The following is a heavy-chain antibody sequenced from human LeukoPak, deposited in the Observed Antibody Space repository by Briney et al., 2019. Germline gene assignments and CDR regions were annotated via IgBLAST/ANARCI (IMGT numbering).Heavy chain of an antibody. J-gene: IGHJ4*02. D-gene: IGHD6-13*01. CDR1: GFTFSPYG. Sequence: PGRSLRLSCAASGFTFSPYGMHWVRQAPGKGLEWVAVISYDGSDKYYADSVKGRFTISRDNSKNTLYLHMNSLRSDDTAVYYCARDSRQLALDYWGQGTLVTVSS. CDR3: ARDSRQLALDY. V-gene: IGHV3-30*03. CDR2: ISYDGSDK.